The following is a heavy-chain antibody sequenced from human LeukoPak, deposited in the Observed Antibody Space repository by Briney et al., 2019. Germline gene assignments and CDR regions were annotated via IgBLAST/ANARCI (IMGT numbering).Heavy chain of an antibody. V-gene: IGHV3-73*01. CDR3: ASDDYYGSGSNS. CDR2: IRSKAHNYAT. D-gene: IGHD3-10*01. J-gene: IGHJ4*02. Sequence: PGGSLRLSCAASGFTFGASAMHWVRQASGKGLEWVGRIRSKAHNYATTYAASMKGRFTISRDDSKNTAYLQMNSLQTEDTAVYYCASDDYYGSGSNSWGQGTLVTVSS. CDR1: GFTFGASA.